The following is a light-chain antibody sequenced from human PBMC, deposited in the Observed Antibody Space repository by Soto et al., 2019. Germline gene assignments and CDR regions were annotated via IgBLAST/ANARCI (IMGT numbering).Light chain of an antibody. CDR1: SSDVGGYNY. J-gene: IGLJ1*01. CDR3: SSYTSSSTD. CDR2: DVS. V-gene: IGLV2-14*01. Sequence: QSALTQPASVSGSPGQSITISCTGTSSDVGGYNYVSWYQQHPGKAPKLMIYDVSNRPSGVSXRFSGSKSGNTASLTISGXQAEDXXXXYCSSYTSSSTDFGTGTKLTVL.